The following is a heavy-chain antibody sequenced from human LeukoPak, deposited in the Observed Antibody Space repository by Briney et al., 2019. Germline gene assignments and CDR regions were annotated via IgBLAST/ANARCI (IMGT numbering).Heavy chain of an antibody. CDR1: GFTFSSYA. CDR3: TKDLSSYYYGSGSYYPGYYYGMDV. CDR2: LSYDANE. D-gene: IGHD3-10*01. Sequence: PGGSLRLSCAASGFTFSSYAMHWVRQAPGKGLDLEWVTVLSYDANEYYADSVKGRFTISRDISKNTLYLQMNSLRAEDTAMYYCTKDLSSYYYGSGSYYPGYYYGMDVWGQGTTVTVSS. J-gene: IGHJ6*02. V-gene: IGHV3-30-3*01.